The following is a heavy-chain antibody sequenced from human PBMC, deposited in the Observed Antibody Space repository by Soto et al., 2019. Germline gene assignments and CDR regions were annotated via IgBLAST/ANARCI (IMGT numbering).Heavy chain of an antibody. V-gene: IGHV4-39*01. CDR1: GDSISSGTYY. D-gene: IGHD7-27*01. CDR3: AKRGWGIL. CDR2: IYYSGST. J-gene: IGHJ4*02. Sequence: QLQLQESGPGLVKPSETLSLTCTVSGDSISSGTYYWGWIRQPPGRGLEWIGSIYYSGSTYYNPSLKSRVTISVDTSKNQFSLKLSSVTAADTAVYYCAKRGWGILWGQGTQVTVSS.